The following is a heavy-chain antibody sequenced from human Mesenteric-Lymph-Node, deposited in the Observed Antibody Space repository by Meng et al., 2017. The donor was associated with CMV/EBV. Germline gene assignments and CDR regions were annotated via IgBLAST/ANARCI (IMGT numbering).Heavy chain of an antibody. CDR2: INHRGST. CDR3: ARENFFDS. Sequence: TLSLTCAVYGESFSSYYWSWIRQPPGKALEWIAEINHRGSTHYHPSLKSRVTISVDTSKNQFSLKVSSVTAADTAVYYCARENFFDSWGQGTLVTVSS. V-gene: IGHV4-34*01. J-gene: IGHJ4*02. CDR1: GESFSSYY.